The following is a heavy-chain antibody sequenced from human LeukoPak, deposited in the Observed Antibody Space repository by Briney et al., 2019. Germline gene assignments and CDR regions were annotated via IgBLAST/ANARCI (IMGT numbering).Heavy chain of an antibody. CDR1: GYTFTSNA. Sequence: ASVKVSCKASGYTFTSNAMNWVRQAPGQGLEWMGWISAYNGNTNYAQKLQGRVTMTTDTSTSTAYMELRSLRSDDTAVYYCARDLSGTTDYWGQGTLVTVSS. V-gene: IGHV1-18*01. CDR3: ARDLSGTTDY. CDR2: ISAYNGNT. J-gene: IGHJ4*02. D-gene: IGHD1-20*01.